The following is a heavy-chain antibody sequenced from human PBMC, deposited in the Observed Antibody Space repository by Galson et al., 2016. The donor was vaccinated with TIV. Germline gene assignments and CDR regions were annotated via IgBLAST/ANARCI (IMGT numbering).Heavy chain of an antibody. CDR3: ASVAWFPGLSLDN. V-gene: IGHV1-24*01. Sequence: SVKVSCKVSGDSLSDSSMHWVRQAPGKGLEWMGGFDPEQHKKIYAQKLQGRVTLTEDTSTDTAFLELSSLSFEDTAVYYCASVAWFPGLSLDNWGQGTLVIVSS. J-gene: IGHJ4*02. D-gene: IGHD2/OR15-2a*01. CDR1: GDSLSDSS. CDR2: FDPEQHKK.